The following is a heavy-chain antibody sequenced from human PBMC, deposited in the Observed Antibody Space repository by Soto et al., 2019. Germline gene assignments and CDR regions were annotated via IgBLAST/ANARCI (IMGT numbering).Heavy chain of an antibody. CDR3: ARKEYFDWPGGIDY. CDR2: ISAYNGNT. D-gene: IGHD3-9*01. J-gene: IGHJ4*02. CDR1: GYTFTSYG. V-gene: IGHV1-18*01. Sequence: ASVKVSCKASGYTFTSYGISWVRQAPGQGLEWMGWISAYNGNTNYAQKLQGRVTMTTDTSTSTAYMELRSLRAEDTAVYYCARKEYFDWPGGIDYWGQGTLVTVSS.